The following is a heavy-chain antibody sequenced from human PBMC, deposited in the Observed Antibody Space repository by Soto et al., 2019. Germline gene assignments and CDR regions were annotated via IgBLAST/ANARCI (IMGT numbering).Heavy chain of an antibody. CDR3: AKDEDYDFWSASFDY. Sequence: GGSLRLSCAASGFTFSSYGMHWVRQAPGKGLEWVAVISYVGSNKYYADSVKGRFTISRDNSKNTLYLQMNSLRAEDTAVYYCAKDEDYDFWSASFDYWGQGTLVTVSS. CDR2: ISYVGSNK. V-gene: IGHV3-30*18. D-gene: IGHD3-3*01. CDR1: GFTFSSYG. J-gene: IGHJ4*02.